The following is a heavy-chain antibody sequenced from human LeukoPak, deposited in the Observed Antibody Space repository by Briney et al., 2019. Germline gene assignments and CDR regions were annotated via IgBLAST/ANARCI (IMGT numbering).Heavy chain of an antibody. CDR2: INGSGGST. Sequence: GGSLRLSCAASGFTFSSYAMSWVRQAPGKGLEWVSAINGSGGSTYYADSVKGRFTISRDNSKNTLYLQMNSLRAEDTAVYYCAKDRHGDHGYFDYWGQGTLVTVSS. J-gene: IGHJ4*02. CDR3: AKDRHGDHGYFDY. V-gene: IGHV3-23*01. D-gene: IGHD4-17*01. CDR1: GFTFSSYA.